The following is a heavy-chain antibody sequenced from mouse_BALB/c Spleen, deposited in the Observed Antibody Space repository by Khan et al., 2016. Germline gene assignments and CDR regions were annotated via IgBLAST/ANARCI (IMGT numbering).Heavy chain of an antibody. V-gene: IGHV14-1*02. Sequence: VQLQQSGAELVRPGALVKLSCKASGFNIKDYYMHWVKQRPEQGLEWIGWIDPENGNTIYYPKFQGKASITADTSSNTAYLQLSSLTSEDTAVYYCARPYYGNYAWFAYWGQGTLVTVSA. J-gene: IGHJ3*01. CDR1: GFNIKDYY. D-gene: IGHD2-10*01. CDR3: ARPYYGNYAWFAY. CDR2: IDPENGNT.